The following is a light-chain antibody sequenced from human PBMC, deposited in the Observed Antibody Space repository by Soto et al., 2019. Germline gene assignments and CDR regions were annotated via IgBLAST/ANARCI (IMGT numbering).Light chain of an antibody. J-gene: IGKJ1*01. V-gene: IGKV4-1*01. Sequence: DIVMTQSPDSLAVSLGERATINCKSSQSVLYSSNNKNYLAWYQQKPGQPPKLLIYWASTRESGVPDRFSGSGSGTDFTLTISYLQAEDVAVYYCQQYYSSPRTFGQGTKVEIK. CDR3: QQYYSSPRT. CDR1: QSVLYSSNNKNY. CDR2: WAS.